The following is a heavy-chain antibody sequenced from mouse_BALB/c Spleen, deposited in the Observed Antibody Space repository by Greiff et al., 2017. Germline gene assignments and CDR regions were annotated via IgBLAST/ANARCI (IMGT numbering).Heavy chain of an antibody. CDR3: ARDLVTTLYYYAMDY. Sequence: QVQLQQSGPGLVAPSQSLSITCTVSGFSLTSYGVHWVRQPPGKGLEWLGVIWAGGSTNYNSALMSRLSISKDNSKSQVFLKMNSLQTDDTAMYYCARDLVTTLYYYAMDYWGQGTSVTVSS. J-gene: IGHJ4*01. CDR2: IWAGGST. CDR1: GFSLTSYG. V-gene: IGHV2-9*02. D-gene: IGHD2-2*01.